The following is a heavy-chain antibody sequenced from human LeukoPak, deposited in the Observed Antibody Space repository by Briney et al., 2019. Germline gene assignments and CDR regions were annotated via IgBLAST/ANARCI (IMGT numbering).Heavy chain of an antibody. J-gene: IGHJ4*02. CDR1: GFTFSSYA. Sequence: GRSLRLSCAASGFTFSSYAMHWVRQAPGKGLEWVAVISYDGSNNYYADSVKGRFTISRDNSRNTLYLQMNSLRAEDTSVYYCARDPSSGFYYYFDCWGQGTLVTVSS. CDR3: ARDPSSGFYYYFDC. D-gene: IGHD3-22*01. CDR2: ISYDGSNN. V-gene: IGHV3-30-3*01.